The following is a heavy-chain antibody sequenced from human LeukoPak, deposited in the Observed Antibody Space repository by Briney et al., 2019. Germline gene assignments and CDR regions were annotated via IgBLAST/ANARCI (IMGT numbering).Heavy chain of an antibody. V-gene: IGHV1-69*06. Sequence: SVKVSCKASGGTFSSYAISWVRQAPGQGPEWMGGIIPIFGTANYAQKFQGRVTITADKSTSTAYMELSSLRSEDTAVYYCARPMVQGAFDIWGQGTMVTVSS. D-gene: IGHD3-10*01. J-gene: IGHJ3*02. CDR2: IIPIFGTA. CDR3: ARPMVQGAFDI. CDR1: GGTFSSYA.